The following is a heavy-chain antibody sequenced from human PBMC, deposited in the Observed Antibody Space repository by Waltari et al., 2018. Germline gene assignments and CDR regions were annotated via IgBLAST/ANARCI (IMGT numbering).Heavy chain of an antibody. CDR2: NYYSGGT. CDR3: AREKGGYSYGFDY. J-gene: IGHJ4*02. Sequence: QVQLQESGPGLVKPSETLSLTCTVSGGSISSYYWSWIRQPPGKGLGGIGYNYYSGGTNYNPSLKSRVTISVDTSKNQFSLKLSAVTAADTAVYYCAREKGGYSYGFDYWGQGTLVTVSS. CDR1: GGSISSYY. D-gene: IGHD5-18*01. V-gene: IGHV4-59*01.